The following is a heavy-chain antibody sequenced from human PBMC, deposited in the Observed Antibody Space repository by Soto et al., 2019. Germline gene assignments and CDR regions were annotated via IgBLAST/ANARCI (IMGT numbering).Heavy chain of an antibody. D-gene: IGHD5-12*01. CDR2: ISSSGSTI. Sequence: GGSLRLSCAASGLTFSSYEMNWVRQAPGKGLEWVSYISSSGSTIYYADSVKGRFTISRDNAKNSLYLQMNSLRAEDTAVYYCARGTGYSGYDLNADYWGQGTLVTVSS. J-gene: IGHJ4*02. CDR1: GLTFSSYE. V-gene: IGHV3-48*03. CDR3: ARGTGYSGYDLNADY.